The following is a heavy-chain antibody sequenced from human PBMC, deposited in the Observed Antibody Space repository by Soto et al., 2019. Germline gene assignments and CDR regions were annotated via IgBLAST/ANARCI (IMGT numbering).Heavy chain of an antibody. Sequence: GGSLRLSCAASGFTFSSYGMHWVRQAPGKGLEWVAVIWYDGSNKYYADSVKGRFTISRDNSKNTLYLQMNSLRAEDTAVYYCARAAPLYCSGGSCYGFDYWGQGTLVTVSS. D-gene: IGHD2-15*01. CDR2: IWYDGSNK. CDR3: ARAAPLYCSGGSCYGFDY. V-gene: IGHV3-33*01. J-gene: IGHJ4*02. CDR1: GFTFSSYG.